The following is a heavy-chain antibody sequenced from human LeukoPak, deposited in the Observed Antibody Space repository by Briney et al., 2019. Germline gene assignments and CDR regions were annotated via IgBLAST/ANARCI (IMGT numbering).Heavy chain of an antibody. J-gene: IGHJ4*02. CDR3: AKELITYYDFWSGYYVPNYFDY. CDR1: GFTFSRYW. D-gene: IGHD3-3*01. Sequence: GGSLRLSCAASGFTFSRYWMTWVRQAPGKGLEWVANIKQDGSEKYYVDSVKGRFTISRDNSKNTLYLQMNSLRAEDTAVYYCAKELITYYDFWSGYYVPNYFDYWGQGALVTVSS. V-gene: IGHV3-7*03. CDR2: IKQDGSEK.